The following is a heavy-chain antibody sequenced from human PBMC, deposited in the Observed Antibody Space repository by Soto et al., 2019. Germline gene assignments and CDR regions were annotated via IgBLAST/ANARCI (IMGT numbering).Heavy chain of an antibody. Sequence: GGSLRLSCAASGFTFSSYGMHWVRQAPGKGLEWVAVISYDGSNKYYADSVKGRFTISRDNSKNTLYLQMNSLRAEDTAVYYCAKVGFDYNWFDPWGQGTLVTVSS. J-gene: IGHJ5*02. CDR3: AKVGFDYNWFDP. CDR1: GFTFSSYG. CDR2: ISYDGSNK. D-gene: IGHD2-21*01. V-gene: IGHV3-30*18.